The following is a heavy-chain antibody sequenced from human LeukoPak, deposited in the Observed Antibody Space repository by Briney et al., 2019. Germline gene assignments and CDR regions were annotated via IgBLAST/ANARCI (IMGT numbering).Heavy chain of an antibody. CDR2: INTNTGNP. Sequence: ASVKVSCKASGYTSTSYAMNWVRQAPGQGLEWMGWINTNTGNPTYAQGFTGRFVFSLDTSVSTAYLQISSLKAEDTAVYYCARAAVAGPNYYYYGMDVWGQGTTVTVSS. CDR3: ARAAVAGPNYYYYGMDV. V-gene: IGHV7-4-1*02. CDR1: GYTSTSYA. D-gene: IGHD6-19*01. J-gene: IGHJ6*02.